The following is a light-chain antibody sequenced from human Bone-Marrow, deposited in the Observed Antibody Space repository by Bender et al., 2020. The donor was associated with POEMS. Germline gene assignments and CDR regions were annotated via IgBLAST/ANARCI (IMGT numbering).Light chain of an antibody. CDR1: SSDVGTDSL. V-gene: IGLV2-23*01. CDR2: EGT. J-gene: IGLJ2*01. CDR3: CSYAGSNTLV. Sequence: QSALTQPASVSGSPGQSITISCTGTSSDVGTDSLVSWYQLHPGKAPKLIIYEGTKRPSGVSNRFSASKSGNTASLTISGLQAEDEADYHCCSYAGSNTLVFGGGTKLTVL.